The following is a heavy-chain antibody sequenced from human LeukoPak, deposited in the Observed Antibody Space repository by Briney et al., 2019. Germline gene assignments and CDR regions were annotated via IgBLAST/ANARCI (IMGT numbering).Heavy chain of an antibody. CDR2: IKQDGSEK. V-gene: IGHV3-7*01. Sequence: GGSLRLSCVASGFTFTKYCMSWVRQAPGKGLEWVANIKQDGSEKNYVDSVKGRFTISRDSVKNSLYLQMNSPRAEDTAVYYCAKRPSDYGDYVSYFDYWGQGTLVTVSS. J-gene: IGHJ4*02. CDR1: GFTFTKYC. D-gene: IGHD4-17*01. CDR3: AKRPSDYGDYVSYFDY.